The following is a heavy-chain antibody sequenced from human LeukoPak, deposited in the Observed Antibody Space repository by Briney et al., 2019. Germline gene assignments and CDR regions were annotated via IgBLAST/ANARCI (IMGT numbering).Heavy chain of an antibody. D-gene: IGHD1-26*01. V-gene: IGHV1-2*02. CDR1: GYTFTGYY. CDR2: ILPGSGGT. J-gene: IGHJ2*01. CDR3: ARVIVGATIPIGDWYFDL. Sequence: GASVKVSCKASGYTFTGYYMHWVRQAPGQGLEWMGWILPGSGGTNYAQNFQGRVTMTRDTSISTAYMELRSLRSDDTAVYYCARVIVGATIPIGDWYFDLWGRGTLVTVSS.